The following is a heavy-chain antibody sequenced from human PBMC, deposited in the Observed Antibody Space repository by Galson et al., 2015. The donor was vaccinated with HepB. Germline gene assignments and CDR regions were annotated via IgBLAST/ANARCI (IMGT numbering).Heavy chain of an antibody. Sequence: SETLSLTCTVSGGSISSYYWSWIRQPPGKGLEWIGYFYHSGSTNYNPSLKSRVTMSADTSKNQFSLRVRSVTAADTAVYYCARDSPTVAGTFDPWGQGILVTVSS. CDR2: FYHSGST. CDR1: GGSISSYY. V-gene: IGHV4-59*01. CDR3: ARDSPTVAGTFDP. J-gene: IGHJ5*02. D-gene: IGHD6-19*01.